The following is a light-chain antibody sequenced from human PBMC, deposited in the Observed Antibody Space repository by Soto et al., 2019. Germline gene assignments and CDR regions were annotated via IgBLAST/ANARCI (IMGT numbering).Light chain of an antibody. J-gene: IGLJ1*01. CDR1: SSDVGSYNL. CDR3: CSYAGSSTPYV. V-gene: IGLV2-23*02. CDR2: ELT. Sequence: QSALTQPASVSWSPGQSITISCTGTSSDVGSYNLVSWYQQHPGKAPKLMIYELTKRPSGVSNRFSGSKSGNTASLTISGLQAEDEADYYCCSYAGSSTPYVFGSGTKLTVL.